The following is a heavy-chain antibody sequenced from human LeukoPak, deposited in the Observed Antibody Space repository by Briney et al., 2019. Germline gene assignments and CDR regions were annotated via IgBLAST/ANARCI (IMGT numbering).Heavy chain of an antibody. D-gene: IGHD3-10*01. V-gene: IGHV3-30-3*01. CDR2: ISDDGSSE. CDR3: ARNNLYGSGTPGRAFDI. CDR1: GFTFSNYF. Sequence: RGSLRLSCAASGFTFSNYFMYWVRQAPGKGLEWVALISDDGSSEYYADSVKGRFTISRDNSKNTLYLQMNSLRAKDTAVYYCARNNLYGSGTPGRAFDIWGQGTMVTVSS. J-gene: IGHJ3*02.